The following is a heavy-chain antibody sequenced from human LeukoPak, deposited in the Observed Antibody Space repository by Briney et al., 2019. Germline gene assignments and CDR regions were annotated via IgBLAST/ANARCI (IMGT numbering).Heavy chain of an antibody. J-gene: IGHJ6*02. CDR1: GGTFSSYA. CDR3: ARVCATHPPMFGYYYGMDV. CDR2: IIPIFGTA. Sequence: ASVKVSCKASGGTFSSYAISWVRQAPGQGLEWMGGIIPIFGTANYAQKFQGRVTITADESTSTAYMELSSLRSEDTAVYYCARVCATHPPMFGYYYGMDVWGQGTTVTVSS. D-gene: IGHD3-10*02. V-gene: IGHV1-69*13.